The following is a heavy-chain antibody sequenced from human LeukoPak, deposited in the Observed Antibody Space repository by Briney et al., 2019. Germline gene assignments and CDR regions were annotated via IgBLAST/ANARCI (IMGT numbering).Heavy chain of an antibody. CDR2: ISGSGGST. CDR3: AKEGPYCSGGSCLMGFDY. Sequence: GGSLRLSCAASGFTFSSYAMSWVRQAPGKGLEWVSAISGSGGSTYYADSVKGRFTISRDNSKNTLYLQMNSLRAEDTAVYYCAKEGPYCSGGSCLMGFDYWGQGTLVTVSS. J-gene: IGHJ4*02. CDR1: GFTFSSYA. V-gene: IGHV3-23*01. D-gene: IGHD2-15*01.